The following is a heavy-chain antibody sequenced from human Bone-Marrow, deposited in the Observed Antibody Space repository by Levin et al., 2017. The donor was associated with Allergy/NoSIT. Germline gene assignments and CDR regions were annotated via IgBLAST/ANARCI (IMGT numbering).Heavy chain of an antibody. D-gene: IGHD3-16*02. CDR3: AKAQDLPYYVWGSYLVN. Sequence: SGGSLRLSCAASGFTFDDYAMHWVRQAPGKGLEWVSGISWNSGSIGYADSVKGRFTISRDNAKNSLYLQMNSLRAEDTALYYCAKAQDLPYYVWGSYLVNWGQGTLVTVSS. CDR1: GFTFDDYA. CDR2: ISWNSGSI. V-gene: IGHV3-9*01. J-gene: IGHJ4*02.